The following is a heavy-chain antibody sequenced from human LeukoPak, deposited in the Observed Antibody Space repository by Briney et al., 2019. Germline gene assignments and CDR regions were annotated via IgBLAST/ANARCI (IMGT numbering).Heavy chain of an antibody. CDR2: IIPIFGTA. CDR1: GGTFSSYA. V-gene: IGHV1-69*13. CDR3: ARDLGYGDYYFDY. Sequence: ASVKVSCKASGGTFSSYAISWVRQAPGQGLEWMGGIIPIFGTANYAQKFQGRVTITADESTSTAYMELSSLRSEDTAVYYCARDLGYGDYYFDYWGQGTLVTVSS. D-gene: IGHD4-17*01. J-gene: IGHJ4*02.